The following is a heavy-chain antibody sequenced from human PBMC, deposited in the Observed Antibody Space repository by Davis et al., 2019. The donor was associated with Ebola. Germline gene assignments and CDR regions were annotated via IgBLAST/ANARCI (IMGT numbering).Heavy chain of an antibody. J-gene: IGHJ1*01. CDR2: IRYDGSNK. CDR1: GFTFSSYG. Sequence: GESLKISCAASGFTFSSYGMHWVRQAPGKGLEWVAFIRYDGSNKYYADSVKGRFTISRDNSKNTLYLQMNSLRAEDTAVYYCARGRYSSGWYGVRTNQHWGQGTLVTVSS. D-gene: IGHD6-19*01. CDR3: ARGRYSSGWYGVRTNQH. V-gene: IGHV3-30*02.